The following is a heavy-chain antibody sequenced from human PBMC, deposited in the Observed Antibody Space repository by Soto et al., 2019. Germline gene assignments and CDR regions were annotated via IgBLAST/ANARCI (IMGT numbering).Heavy chain of an antibody. CDR3: ARARLKYSSYKWFVP. V-gene: IGHV1-2*04. D-gene: IGHD6-6*01. Sequence: ASVKVSCKASGYTFTGYYMHWVRQAPGQGLEWMGWINPNSGGTNYAQKFQGWVTMTRDTSISTAYMELSRLRPDDTAVYYCARARLKYSSYKWFVPWGQGTLVTVSS. J-gene: IGHJ5*02. CDR2: INPNSGGT. CDR1: GYTFTGYY.